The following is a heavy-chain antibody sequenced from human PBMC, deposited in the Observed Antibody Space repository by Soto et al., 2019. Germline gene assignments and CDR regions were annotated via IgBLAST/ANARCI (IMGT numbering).Heavy chain of an antibody. J-gene: IGHJ6*02. Sequence: SETLSLTCTVSGGSISSYYWSWIRQPPGKGLEWIGYIYYSGSTNYNPSLKSRVTISVDTSKNQFSLKLSSVTAADTAVYYCARSGIAAAQNYYYYYGMDVWGQGTTVTVSS. CDR2: IYYSGST. CDR3: ARSGIAAAQNYYYYYGMDV. V-gene: IGHV4-59*01. D-gene: IGHD6-13*01. CDR1: GGSISSYY.